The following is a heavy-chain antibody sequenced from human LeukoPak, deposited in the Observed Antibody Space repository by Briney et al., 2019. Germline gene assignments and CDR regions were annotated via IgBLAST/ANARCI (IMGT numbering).Heavy chain of an antibody. D-gene: IGHD1-26*01. CDR1: GFTFSSYS. CDR3: VRDVGYAFDI. CDR2: ISGSSTI. J-gene: IGHJ3*02. V-gene: IGHV3-48*02. Sequence: GSLRLSCAASGFTFSSYSMNWVRQAPGKGLEWISYISGSSTIFYVDSVKGRFTISRDNAKNSLYLQMNSLRDEDTAVYYCVRDVGYAFDIWGQGTMVTVSS.